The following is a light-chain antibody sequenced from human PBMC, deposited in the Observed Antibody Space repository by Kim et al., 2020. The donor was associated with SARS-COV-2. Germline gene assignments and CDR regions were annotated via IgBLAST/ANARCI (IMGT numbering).Light chain of an antibody. Sequence: SYELTQPPSVSVSPGQTASITCSGDKLGDKYACWYQQKPGQSPVLVIYQDSKRPSGIPERFSGPNSGNTATLTISGTQAMDEADYYCQAWESSTARLGGG. CDR2: QDS. J-gene: IGLJ2*01. CDR1: KLGDKY. V-gene: IGLV3-1*01. CDR3: QAWESSTAR.